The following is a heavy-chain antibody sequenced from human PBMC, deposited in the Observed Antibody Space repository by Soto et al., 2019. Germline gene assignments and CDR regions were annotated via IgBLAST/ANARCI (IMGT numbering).Heavy chain of an antibody. CDR2: ISSSKIT. Sequence: EVQLLESGGGLVQPAGSLRLSCAASGITSRFYAMSWVRQAPGKGLEWVSAISSSKITYYADSVKGRFTISRDNSKSTLWLQMNSLRVEDTAVYYCAKDEALGFSHRNGGRGTLVTVSS. D-gene: IGHD5-18*01. V-gene: IGHV3-23*01. J-gene: IGHJ4*02. CDR3: AKDEALGFSHRN. CDR1: GITSRFYA.